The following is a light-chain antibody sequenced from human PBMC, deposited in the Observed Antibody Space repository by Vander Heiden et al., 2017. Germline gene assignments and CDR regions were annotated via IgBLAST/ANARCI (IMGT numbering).Light chain of an antibody. CDR3: QQYYSTPPKRT. J-gene: IGKJ1*01. CDR1: QSVLYSSNNKNY. Sequence: DIVMTQSPDPLAVSLGARATINCKSSQSVLYSSNNKNYLAWYQQKPGQPPKLLIYWASTRESGVPDRFSGSGSGTDFTLTISSLQAEDVAVYYCQQYYSTPPKRTFGQGTKVEIK. CDR2: WAS. V-gene: IGKV4-1*01.